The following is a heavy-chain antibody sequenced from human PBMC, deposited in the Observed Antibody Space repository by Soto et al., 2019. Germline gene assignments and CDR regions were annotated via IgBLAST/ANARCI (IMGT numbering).Heavy chain of an antibody. CDR1: GFTFSSYG. CDR2: ILYDGSNK. Sequence: PAGSLRLSCAASGFTFSSYGMHWVRQAPGKGLEWVAVILYDGSNKYYADSVKGRFTISRDNSKNTLYLQMNSLRTEDTAVYYCAKDRGALRWSEEHYYFDYWGQGTLVTVSS. J-gene: IGHJ4*02. D-gene: IGHD4-17*01. V-gene: IGHV3-30*18. CDR3: AKDRGALRWSEEHYYFDY.